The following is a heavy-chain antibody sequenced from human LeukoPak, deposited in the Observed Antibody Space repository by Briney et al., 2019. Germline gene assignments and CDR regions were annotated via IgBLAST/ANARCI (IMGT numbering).Heavy chain of an antibody. Sequence: PSETLSLTCTVSGGSISSSSYYWGSIRHPPGKGLEWIGSIYYSGSTYYNPSLKSRVTISVDTSKNQFSLKLSSVTAADTAVYYRARQNRPSALYWGQGSLVTVSS. CDR1: GGSISSSSYY. CDR2: IYYSGST. J-gene: IGHJ4*02. D-gene: IGHD2-2*01. V-gene: IGHV4-39*01. CDR3: ARQNRPSALY.